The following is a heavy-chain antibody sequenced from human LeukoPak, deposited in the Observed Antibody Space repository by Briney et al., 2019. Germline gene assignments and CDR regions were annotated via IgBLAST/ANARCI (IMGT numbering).Heavy chain of an antibody. CDR3: ARSPSYGSLYYYYGMDV. CDR1: GGTFSSYA. Sequence: ASVKVSCKASGGTFSSYAISWVRQAPGQGLEWMGGIIPIFGTANYAQKFQGRVTITADESTSTAYMELSSLRSEDTAVYYCARSPSYGSLYYYYGMDVWGQGTTVTVSS. CDR2: IIPIFGTA. J-gene: IGHJ6*02. D-gene: IGHD5-18*01. V-gene: IGHV1-69*13.